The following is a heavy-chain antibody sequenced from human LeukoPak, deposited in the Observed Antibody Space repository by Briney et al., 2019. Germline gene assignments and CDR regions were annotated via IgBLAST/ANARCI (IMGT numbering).Heavy chain of an antibody. Sequence: SETLSLTCAVYGGSFSGYFWSWIRQPPGKGLEWIGYIFYSGSTNYNPSLKSRVTISIDTSKNQFSLKLSSVTVADTAVYYCARGDSTVTPKYFQYWGQGTLVTVSS. CDR2: IFYSGST. J-gene: IGHJ1*01. D-gene: IGHD4-23*01. CDR1: GGSFSGYF. CDR3: ARGDSTVTPKYFQY. V-gene: IGHV4-59*01.